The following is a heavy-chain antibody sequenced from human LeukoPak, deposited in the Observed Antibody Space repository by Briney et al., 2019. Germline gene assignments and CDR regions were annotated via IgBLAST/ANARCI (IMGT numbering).Heavy chain of an antibody. V-gene: IGHV1-18*01. CDR3: ARVSADDYYYYYYYMDV. Sequence: GASVKVSCKASGYTFTSYGISWVRQAPGQGLEWMGWISAYSGNTNYAQKLQGRVTMTTDTSTSTAYMELRSLRPDDTAVYYCARVSADDYYYYYYYMDVWGKGTTVTVSS. CDR2: ISAYSGNT. D-gene: IGHD1-1*01. CDR1: GYTFTSYG. J-gene: IGHJ6*03.